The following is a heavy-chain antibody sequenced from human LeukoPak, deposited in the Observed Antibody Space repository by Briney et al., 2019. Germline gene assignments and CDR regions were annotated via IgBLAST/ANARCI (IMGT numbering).Heavy chain of an antibody. Sequence: PSETLPLTCAVSGYSISSGYYWGWIRQSPGKGLEWIGSIDHWGTTYYSDSLKSRLTISVDTSRNQFSLRLSSVTAADTAVYFCARPFSGSGGSTAFDIWGHGTMVTVSS. J-gene: IGHJ3*02. D-gene: IGHD3-10*01. CDR2: IDHWGTT. CDR3: ARPFSGSGGSTAFDI. CDR1: GYSISSGYY. V-gene: IGHV4-38-2*01.